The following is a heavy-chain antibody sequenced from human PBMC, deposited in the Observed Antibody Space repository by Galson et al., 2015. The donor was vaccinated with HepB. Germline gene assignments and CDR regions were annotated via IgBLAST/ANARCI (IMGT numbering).Heavy chain of an antibody. J-gene: IGHJ4*02. Sequence: CAISGDSVSSNSAAWNWIRQSPSRGLEWLGRTYYRSKWYYDYAVSVKSRINIIPDTSKNQFSLQLNSVTPDDTAVYYCARGETVEWGQGTLVTVSS. CDR2: TYYRSKWYY. D-gene: IGHD4-17*01. CDR1: GDSVSSNSAA. CDR3: ARGETVE. V-gene: IGHV6-1*01.